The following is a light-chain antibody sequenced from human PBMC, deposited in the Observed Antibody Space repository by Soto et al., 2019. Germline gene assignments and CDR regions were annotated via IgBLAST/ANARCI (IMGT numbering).Light chain of an antibody. J-gene: IGKJ1*01. CDR3: MQALQTPPT. V-gene: IGKV2-28*01. Sequence: DIVMTQSPLSLPVTPGEPASISCRSSQSLLHSNGYNYLDWYLQKPGQSPQLLIYLGSNRASGVPYRFSGSGSCTDFTLKISRVEAEDVGVYYCMQALQTPPTFGQGTKVEIK. CDR2: LGS. CDR1: QSLLHSNGYNY.